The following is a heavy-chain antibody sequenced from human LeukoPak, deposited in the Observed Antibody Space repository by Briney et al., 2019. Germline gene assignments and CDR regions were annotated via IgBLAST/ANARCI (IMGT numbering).Heavy chain of an antibody. CDR2: IYYSGST. D-gene: IGHD2-15*01. J-gene: IGHJ4*02. CDR3: ARDGGNDAFDY. V-gene: IGHV4-59*01. CDR1: GGSISSYY. Sequence: SETLSLTCTVSGGSISSYYWSWIRQPLGKGLEWIGYIYYSGSTNYNPSLKSRVTISVDTSKNQFSLKLSSVTAADAAVYYCARDGGNDAFDYWGQGTLVTVSS.